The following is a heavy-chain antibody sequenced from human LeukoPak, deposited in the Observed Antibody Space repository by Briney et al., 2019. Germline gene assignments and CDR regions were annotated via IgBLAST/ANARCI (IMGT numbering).Heavy chain of an antibody. J-gene: IGHJ4*01. CDR3: ARDGTAAGLYFDL. V-gene: IGHV3-7*01. CDR2: IRQDGGGK. Sequence: GGSLRLSCAVSGFTFTDYWMNWVRQAPGKGLEWVASIRQDGGGKSYVDSVKGRFTISRDNTKNSLYLQINSLRAEDTAVYYCARDGTAAGLYFDLWGQGTLVTVSS. D-gene: IGHD6-13*01. CDR1: GFTFTDYW.